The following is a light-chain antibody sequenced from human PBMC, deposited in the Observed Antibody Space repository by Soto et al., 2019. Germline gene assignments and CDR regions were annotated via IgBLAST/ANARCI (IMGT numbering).Light chain of an antibody. V-gene: IGKV1-8*01. Sequence: AIRVTQSPSSLSASTGDRVTITCRASQGISSYLAWYQQKPGKAPKLLIYAASTLQSGVPSRFSGSGSGTDFTLTISCLQSEDFATYYCQQYYSYPRTFGGGTKVDIK. CDR2: AAS. CDR3: QQYYSYPRT. CDR1: QGISSY. J-gene: IGKJ4*01.